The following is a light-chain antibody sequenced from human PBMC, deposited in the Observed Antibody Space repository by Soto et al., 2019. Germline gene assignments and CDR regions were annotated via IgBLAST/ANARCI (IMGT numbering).Light chain of an antibody. CDR2: YDN. V-gene: IGLV3-21*04. J-gene: IGLJ2*01. Sequence: SYELTQPPSVSVAPGKTARITCGGNNIGSKSVHWYQQKPGQAPVLVIYYDNYRPSGIPERFSGSNSGNTAPLTISRVEAGDEADYYCQVWDSSSDHVVFGGGTKLTVL. CDR1: NIGSKS. CDR3: QVWDSSSDHVV.